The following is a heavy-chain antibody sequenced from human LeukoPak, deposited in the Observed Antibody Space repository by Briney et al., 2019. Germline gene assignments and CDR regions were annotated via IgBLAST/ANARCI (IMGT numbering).Heavy chain of an antibody. CDR2: IHTSGST. V-gene: IGHV4-4*07. J-gene: IGHJ4*02. CDR1: GVSISSYY. Sequence: SETLSLTCTVSGVSISSYYWSWIRQPAGKGLEWIGCIHTSGSTNYNPSLKSRVTMSVDTSKNQFSLKLSSVTAADTAVYYCARDMYYYGSGSYRFDYWGQGTLVTVSS. D-gene: IGHD3-10*01. CDR3: ARDMYYYGSGSYRFDY.